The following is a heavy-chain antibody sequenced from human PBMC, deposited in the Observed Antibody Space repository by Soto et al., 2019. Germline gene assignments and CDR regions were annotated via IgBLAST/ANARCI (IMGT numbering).Heavy chain of an antibody. Sequence: GGSLRLSCAASGFTFSSYDMHWVRQAPGRGLEWVSVIGTAGDTSYRGSVKGRFTISREKANNSLYLQMNSLLAGDTAVYYCARGFGSFYYLDVWGKGTTVTVSS. D-gene: IGHD3-10*01. J-gene: IGHJ6*03. V-gene: IGHV3-13*01. CDR3: ARGFGSFYYLDV. CDR1: GFTFSSYD. CDR2: IGTAGDT.